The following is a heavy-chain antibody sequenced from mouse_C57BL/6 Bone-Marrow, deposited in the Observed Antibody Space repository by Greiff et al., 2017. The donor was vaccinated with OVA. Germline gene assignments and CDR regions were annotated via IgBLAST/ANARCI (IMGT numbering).Heavy chain of an antibody. CDR3: ARYGWWFDY. V-gene: IGHV7-3*01. CDR2: IRNKANGYTT. J-gene: IGHJ2*01. CDR1: GFTFTDYY. D-gene: IGHD1-1*02. Sequence: EVMLVESGGGLVQPGGSLSLSCAASGFTFTDYYMSWVRQPPGKALEWLGFIRNKANGYTTEYSASVKGRFTLSSDNSQIILYLQMNALRAEASATYYCARYGWWFDYWGQGTTLTVSS.